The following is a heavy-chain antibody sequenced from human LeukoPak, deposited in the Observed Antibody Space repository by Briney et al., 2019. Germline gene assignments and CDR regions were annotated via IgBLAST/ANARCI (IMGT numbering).Heavy chain of an antibody. CDR3: ARRGYSYGYNWFDP. CDR2: IYYSGST. V-gene: IGHV4-59*05. J-gene: IGHJ5*02. Sequence: SETLSLTCTVSGGSISTHYWSWIRQPPGKGLEWIGSIYYSGSTYYNPSLKSRVTISVDTSKNQFSLKLSSVTAADTAVYYCARRGYSYGYNWFDPWGQGTLVTVSS. CDR1: GGSISTHY. D-gene: IGHD5-18*01.